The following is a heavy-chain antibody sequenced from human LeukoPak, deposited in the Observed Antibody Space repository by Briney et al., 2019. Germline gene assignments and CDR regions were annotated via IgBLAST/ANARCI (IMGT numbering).Heavy chain of an antibody. J-gene: IGHJ3*02. V-gene: IGHV4-59*08. CDR2: SHNSGET. D-gene: IGHD5-18*01. CDR3: ARQPGSTAAFDI. CDR1: GVSMTNYY. Sequence: SETLSLTCTVSGVSMTNYYWSWIRQPPGKGLEWIAYSHNSGETKYNPSLKSRITISVDTSKNEFSLKLSSVTAADKAVYYCARQPGSTAAFDIWGQGTTVTVSA.